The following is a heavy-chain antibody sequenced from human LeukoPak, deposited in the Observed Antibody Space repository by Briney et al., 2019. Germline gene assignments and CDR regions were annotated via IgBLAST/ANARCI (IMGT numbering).Heavy chain of an antibody. CDR3: AREEFYDFWSGSHKFDP. D-gene: IGHD3-3*01. CDR1: GGTFSSYA. J-gene: IGHJ5*02. Sequence: SLKVSCKASGGTFSSYAISWVRQAPGQGLEWMGGIIPIFGTANYAQKYQGRVTITTDETTGTAYMELSSLRSEDTAVYYCAREEFYDFWSGSHKFDPWGQGTLVTVSS. CDR2: IIPIFGTA. V-gene: IGHV1-69*05.